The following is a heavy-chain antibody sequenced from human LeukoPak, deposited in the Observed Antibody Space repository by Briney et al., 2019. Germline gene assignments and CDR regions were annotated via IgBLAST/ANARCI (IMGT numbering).Heavy chain of an antibody. V-gene: IGHV3-30*02. Sequence: PGGSLRLSCAASGFTFSSYGMHWVRQAPGKGLEWVAFIRYDGSNKYYADSVKGRFTISRDNSKNTLYLQMNSLRAEDTAVYYCASRLGYYYYGMDVWGQGTTVTVSS. D-gene: IGHD3-9*01. CDR1: GFTFSSYG. CDR3: ASRLGYYYYGMDV. J-gene: IGHJ6*02. CDR2: IRYDGSNK.